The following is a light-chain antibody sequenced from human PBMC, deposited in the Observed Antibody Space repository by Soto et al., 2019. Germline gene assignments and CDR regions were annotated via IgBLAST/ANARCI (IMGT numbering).Light chain of an antibody. Sequence: DIVMTQSPDSLAVSLGERATINCKSSQSVIYSANNKNCLAWYQQKPGQPPKLLIYWASTRESGVPDRFSGSGYGTDFTLTISSLKAEEVAVYYCQQYLAIPRTFGQGPKVDIK. CDR1: QSVIYSANNKNC. J-gene: IGKJ1*01. CDR2: WAS. CDR3: QQYLAIPRT. V-gene: IGKV4-1*01.